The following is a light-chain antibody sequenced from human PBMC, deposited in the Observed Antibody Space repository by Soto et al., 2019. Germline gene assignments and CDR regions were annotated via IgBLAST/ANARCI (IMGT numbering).Light chain of an antibody. V-gene: IGLV2-11*01. CDR1: SSDIGGHIS. Sequence: QSVLAQPRSVSGPPGQSVTISCTGTSSDIGGHISVSWFQQHPGKAPKLMIYDVSKRPSGVPDRFSGSKSGNTASLTISGLQAVFEADYSCCSSAGAFYVFVTVTMVTVL. CDR3: CSSAGAFYV. CDR2: DVS. J-gene: IGLJ1*01.